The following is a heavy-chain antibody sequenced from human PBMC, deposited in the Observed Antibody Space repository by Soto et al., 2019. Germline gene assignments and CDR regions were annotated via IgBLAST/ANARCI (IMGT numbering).Heavy chain of an antibody. J-gene: IGHJ4*02. CDR2: ISWNSGSI. CDR3: AKDIGELELKWIFDY. V-gene: IGHV3-9*01. D-gene: IGHD1-7*01. CDR1: GFTFDDYA. Sequence: GGSLRLSCAASGFTFDDYAMHWVRQAPGKGLEWVSGISWNSGSIGYADSVKGRFTISRDNAKNSLYLQMNSLRAEDTALYYCAKDIGELELKWIFDYWGQGTLVTVSS.